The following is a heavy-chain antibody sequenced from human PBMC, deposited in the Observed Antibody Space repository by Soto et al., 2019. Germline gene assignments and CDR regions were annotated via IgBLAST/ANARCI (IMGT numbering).Heavy chain of an antibody. D-gene: IGHD3-22*01. J-gene: IGHJ4*02. CDR1: GASINSGDYY. CDR2: IYYSGTT. V-gene: IGHV4-31*03. CDR3: ARAYDIMGTYFDS. Sequence: SATLSLTCTVSGASINSGDYYWSWIRQHPGKGLEWMGYIYYSGTTYYNPSLQRRLTISIDTSKNLFSLKLTSVTAADTAVYYCARAYDIMGTYFDSWGQGTLVTVSS.